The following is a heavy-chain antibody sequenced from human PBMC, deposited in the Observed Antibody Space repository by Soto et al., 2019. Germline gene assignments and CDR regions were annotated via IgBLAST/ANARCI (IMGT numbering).Heavy chain of an antibody. CDR1: GFTFSSYA. V-gene: IGHV3-30-3*01. CDR2: ISYDGSNK. J-gene: IGHJ4*02. CDR3: ARHKRDLRFLEWSYYFDY. Sequence: QVQLVESGGGVVQPGRSLRLSCAASGFTFSSYAIHWVRQAPGKGLEWVALISYDGSNKYYADSVKGRFTISRDNSKTTLYLHMNSLRAEDTAVYYCARHKRDLRFLEWSYYFDYWGQGTLVTVSS. D-gene: IGHD3-3*01.